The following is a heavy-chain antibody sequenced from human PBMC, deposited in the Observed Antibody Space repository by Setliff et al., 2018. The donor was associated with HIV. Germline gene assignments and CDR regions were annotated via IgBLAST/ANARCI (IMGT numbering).Heavy chain of an antibody. Sequence: PSETLSLTCTVSGYSISSRYYWGWIRQPPGKGLEWIGSVYHTGSTYYNPSLKSRVTMSAYTSKNQFSLKLSSVTAADTAVYYCASSPAWRSDFGLHTFDYWGQGTLVTVSS. J-gene: IGHJ4*02. CDR1: GYSISSRYY. CDR2: VYHTGST. CDR3: ASSPAWRSDFGLHTFDY. V-gene: IGHV4-38-2*02. D-gene: IGHD2-2*01.